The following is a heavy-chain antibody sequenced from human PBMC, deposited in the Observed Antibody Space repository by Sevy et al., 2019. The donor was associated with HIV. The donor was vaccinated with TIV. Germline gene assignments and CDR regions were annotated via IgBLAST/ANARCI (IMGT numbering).Heavy chain of an antibody. Sequence: SETLSLTCTVSGGSVSSSTYYWSWIRQPPGKGLEWIGYIDYSGSTNYNPSLKSRVTISVDTSKNQFSLKLSSVTAADTAVYFCARAGSGRLYYYYYMDVWDKGTTVIVSS. CDR3: ARAGSGRLYYYYYMDV. CDR2: IDYSGST. D-gene: IGHD2-8*02. V-gene: IGHV4-61*01. J-gene: IGHJ6*03. CDR1: GGSVSSSTYY.